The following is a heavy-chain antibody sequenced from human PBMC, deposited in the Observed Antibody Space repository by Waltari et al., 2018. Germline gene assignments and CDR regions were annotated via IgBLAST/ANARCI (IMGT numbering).Heavy chain of an antibody. Sequence: QVQLVESGGGLVKPGGSLRLSCAASGFTFSDYYLSWLRQAPGKGLEWVSYISSSGSTIYYADSVKGRFTISRDNAKNSLYLQMNSLRAEDTAVYYCASRTSIQYYFDYWGQGTLVTVSS. V-gene: IGHV3-11*04. CDR1: GFTFSDYY. J-gene: IGHJ4*02. CDR3: ASRTSIQYYFDY. CDR2: ISSSGSTI.